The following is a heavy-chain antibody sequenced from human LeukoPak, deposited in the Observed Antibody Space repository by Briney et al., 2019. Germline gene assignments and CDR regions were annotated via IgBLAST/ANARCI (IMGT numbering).Heavy chain of an antibody. V-gene: IGHV1-18*01. CDR2: VSAYSGNT. CDR1: GYTFTDFG. D-gene: IGHD2-2*01. J-gene: IGHJ4*02. Sequence: ASVKVSCRTSGYTFTDFGITWVRQAPGQGLEWMGWVSAYSGNTHSARNVQGRLTMATDSSTNTAYMEMRSLRSDDTAVYYCARRCGGGCSSTSYDYWGQGTLVTVSS. CDR3: ARRCGGGCSSTSYDY.